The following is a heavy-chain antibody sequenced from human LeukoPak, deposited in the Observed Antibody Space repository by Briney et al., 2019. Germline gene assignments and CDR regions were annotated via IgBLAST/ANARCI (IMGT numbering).Heavy chain of an antibody. CDR2: ISASGIST. Sequence: GGSLRLSCAASGFTFSNYAMSWVRQAPGKGLEWVSGISASGISTYYADSVKGRFTISRDNSKNTLYLQMKSLRAEDTAVYFCAGGYYFDYWGQGTLVTVSS. D-gene: IGHD3-16*01. J-gene: IGHJ4*02. CDR3: AGGYYFDY. CDR1: GFTFSNYA. V-gene: IGHV3-23*01.